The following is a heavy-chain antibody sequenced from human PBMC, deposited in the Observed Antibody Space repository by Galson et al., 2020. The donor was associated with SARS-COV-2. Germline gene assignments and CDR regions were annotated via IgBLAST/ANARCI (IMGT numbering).Heavy chain of an antibody. J-gene: IGHJ1*01. V-gene: IGHV3-48*02. CDR3: ARDSQYSGSYFP. CDR2: ISSTSSTI. Sequence: TGGSLRLSCAASGFTFSSYNMNWVRQAPGKGLEWVSYISSTSSTIQYADSVKGRFTISRDNAKNSLYLQMNSLRDEDTAVYYCARDSQYSGSYFPWAQGTLVTVSS. CDR1: GFTFSSYN. D-gene: IGHD1-26*01.